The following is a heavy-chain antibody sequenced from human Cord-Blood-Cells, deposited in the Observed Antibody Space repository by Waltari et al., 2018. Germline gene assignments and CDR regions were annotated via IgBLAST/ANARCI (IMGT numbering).Heavy chain of an antibody. CDR2: INQSGRT. J-gene: IGHJ4*02. CDR3: ARVASAALAHYFDY. V-gene: IGHV4-34*01. D-gene: IGHD6-25*01. Sequence: QVQLQQWGAGLLKPSETLSLTCAVYGGSFSGYYWSWIRQPPGTGLEWIGEINQSGRTNYNPSLKSRVTISVDTAKNQFSLKLSSVTAADTAVYYCARVASAALAHYFDYWGQGTLVTVSS. CDR1: GGSFSGYY.